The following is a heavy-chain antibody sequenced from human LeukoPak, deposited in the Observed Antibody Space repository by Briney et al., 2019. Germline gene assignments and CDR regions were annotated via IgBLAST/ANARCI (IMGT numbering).Heavy chain of an antibody. CDR2: IYHSGST. D-gene: IGHD3-10*01. Sequence: SETLSLTCAVSGGSISSGGYSWSWIRQPPGKGLEWIGYIYHSGSTYYNPSLKSRVTISVDRSKNQFSLKLSSVTAADTAVYYCARRPTRGYYGMDVWGQGTTVTVSS. CDR1: GGSISSGGYS. CDR3: ARRPTRGYYGMDV. V-gene: IGHV4-30-2*01. J-gene: IGHJ6*02.